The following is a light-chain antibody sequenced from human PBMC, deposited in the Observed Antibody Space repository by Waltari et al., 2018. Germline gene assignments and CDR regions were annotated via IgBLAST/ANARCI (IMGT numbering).Light chain of an antibody. CDR2: DVT. CDR3: CSYAGSYTWV. J-gene: IGLJ3*02. Sequence: SALTQPRSVSGSPGQSVTISCTGTTNDLGSYNYVSWYQQHPGKAPKRIILDVTKRPPGVPVLVSGSKSGNTASLTIAGLRAEDEAEYYCCSYAGSYTWVFGGGTKLTVV. V-gene: IGLV2-11*01. CDR1: TNDLGSYNY.